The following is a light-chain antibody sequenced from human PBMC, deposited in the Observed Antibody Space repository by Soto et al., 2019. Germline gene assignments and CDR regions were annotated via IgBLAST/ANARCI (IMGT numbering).Light chain of an antibody. J-gene: IGLJ1*01. CDR2: EVS. CDR3: SSYSATNYHYV. Sequence: SVLTQPPSASGYFGLSVTISCTGTSSDVGGYNYVPWYQQHPGKAPKLMIYEVSERPSGVPDRFSGSKSGNTASLTVSGLQADDEAASYCSSYSATNYHYVVVTGTKVTV. V-gene: IGLV2-8*01. CDR1: SSDVGGYNY.